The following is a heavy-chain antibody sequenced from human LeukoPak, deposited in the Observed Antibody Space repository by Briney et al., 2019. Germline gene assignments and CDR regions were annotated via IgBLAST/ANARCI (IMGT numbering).Heavy chain of an antibody. D-gene: IGHD6-19*01. V-gene: IGHV3-7*01. CDR2: IKRDGSEK. CDR3: AREKGVWYSSGWTYFQH. CDR1: GFTFSSYW. J-gene: IGHJ1*01. Sequence: PGGSLRLSCAASGFTFSSYWMSWVRQAPGKGLEWVANIKRDGSEKYYVDSVKGRFTISRDNAKNSLYLQMNSLRAEDTAVYYCAREKGVWYSSGWTYFQHWGQGTLVTVSS.